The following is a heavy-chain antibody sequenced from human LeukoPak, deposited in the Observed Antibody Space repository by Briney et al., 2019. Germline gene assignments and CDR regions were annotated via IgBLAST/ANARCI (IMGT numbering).Heavy chain of an antibody. CDR1: GFTFSSYC. J-gene: IGHJ3*02. V-gene: IGHV3-30*18. D-gene: IGHD3-10*01. Sequence: GRSLRLSCAASGFTFSSYCMHWVRQAPRKGLEWVAVISYDGSNKYYADSVKGRFTISRDNSKNTLYLQMNSLRAEDTAVYYCAKVWGSGRYSETDAFDIWGQGTMVTVSS. CDR2: ISYDGSNK. CDR3: AKVWGSGRYSETDAFDI.